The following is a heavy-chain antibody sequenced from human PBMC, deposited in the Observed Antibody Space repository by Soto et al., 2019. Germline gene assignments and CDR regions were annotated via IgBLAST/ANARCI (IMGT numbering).Heavy chain of an antibody. D-gene: IGHD3-10*01. Sequence: GVSMKVPGKDFGYTFTCCVINWVRQAPGRGLELMGWISAYNGNTNYAQKLQGRVTMTTDTSTSAAYMELRSRRSDDTAVYCLASLALYGSGSADNWFH. J-gene: IGHJ5*02. V-gene: IGHV1-18*01. CDR2: ISAYNGNT. CDR1: GYTFTCCV. CDR3: ASLALYGSGSADNWFH.